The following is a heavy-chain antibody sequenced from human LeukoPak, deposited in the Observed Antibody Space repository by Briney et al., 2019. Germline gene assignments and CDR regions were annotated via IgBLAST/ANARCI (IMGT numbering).Heavy chain of an antibody. D-gene: IGHD6-19*01. CDR1: GFTFSSYG. CDR3: AKVRRRIAVAGSLDY. J-gene: IGHJ4*02. V-gene: IGHV3-30*18. Sequence: PGGSLRLSCAASGFTFSSYGMHWVRQAPGKGLEWVAVISYDGSNEYYADSVKGRFTISRDNSKNTLYLQMNSLRAEDTAVYYCAKVRRRIAVAGSLDYWGQGTLVTVSS. CDR2: ISYDGSNE.